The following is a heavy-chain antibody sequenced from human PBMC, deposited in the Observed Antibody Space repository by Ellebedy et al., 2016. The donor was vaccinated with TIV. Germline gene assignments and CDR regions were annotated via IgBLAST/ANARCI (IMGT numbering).Heavy chain of an antibody. J-gene: IGHJ4*02. CDR2: ITGSSSYM. CDR1: GFSFNNYW. CDR3: SRGIAAVMY. Sequence: GESLKISCAASGFSFNNYWMHWVRQAPGKGLEWVSSITGSSSYMFYADSVKGRFTISRDNAKNSLYLQMNSLRAEDTAVYYCSRGIAAVMYWGQGTLVTVSS. D-gene: IGHD6-13*01. V-gene: IGHV3-21*01.